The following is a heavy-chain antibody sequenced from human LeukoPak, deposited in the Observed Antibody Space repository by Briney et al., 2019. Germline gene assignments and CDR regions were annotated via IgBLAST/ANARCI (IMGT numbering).Heavy chain of an antibody. Sequence: ASVTVSCKASGGTFSSYAISWVRQATGQGFEWMGGIIPIFGTANNAQKFQGRFRITADESTSTAYMELSSLRSEDTAVYYCARGPTGYNWNDVSLRGYYYYYMDVWGKGTTVTVSS. D-gene: IGHD1-1*01. V-gene: IGHV1-69*13. CDR3: ARGPTGYNWNDVSLRGYYYYYMDV. J-gene: IGHJ6*03. CDR2: IIPIFGTA. CDR1: GGTFSSYA.